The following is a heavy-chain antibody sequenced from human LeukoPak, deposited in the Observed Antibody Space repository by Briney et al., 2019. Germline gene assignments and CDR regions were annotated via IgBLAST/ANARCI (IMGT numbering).Heavy chain of an antibody. D-gene: IGHD6-19*01. V-gene: IGHV3-49*04. Sequence: GGSLRLSCTASGFTFGDYAMSWVRQAPGKGLEWVSFIRSSAYGGTTHYAASVKGRFTISRDDSKSIAYLQMNSLKTEDTAFYYCTRYRERWLVSFFDYWGQGTLVTVSS. CDR2: IRSSAYGGTT. CDR1: GFTFGDYA. J-gene: IGHJ4*02. CDR3: TRYRERWLVSFFDY.